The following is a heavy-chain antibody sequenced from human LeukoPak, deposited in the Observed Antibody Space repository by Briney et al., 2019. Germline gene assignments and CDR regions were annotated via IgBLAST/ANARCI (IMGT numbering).Heavy chain of an antibody. Sequence: PGGSLRLSCAASGFAFNTYAMSWARQAPGKGLEWVSSICGGDNTDTYYAESVKGRFTISRDNSMNTLYLQMNSLRAEDTAVYYCAKGSHFDYWGQGTLATV. V-gene: IGHV3-23*01. CDR2: ICGGDNTDT. J-gene: IGHJ4*02. CDR1: GFAFNTYA. CDR3: AKGSHFDY.